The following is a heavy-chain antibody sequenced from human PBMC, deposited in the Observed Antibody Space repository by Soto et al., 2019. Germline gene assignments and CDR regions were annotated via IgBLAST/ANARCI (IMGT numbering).Heavy chain of an antibody. D-gene: IGHD5-12*01. CDR2: INPKSGAT. V-gene: IGHV1-2*02. CDR1: GYRFTGYG. CDR3: ARGPGYSGYDYDY. Sequence: ASVKVSCKASGYRFTGYGLHWVRQAPGQGLQWMGWINPKSGATDYAQKFQGRVTMTRDTSISTAYMELSRLRSDDTAVYYCARGPGYSGYDYDYWGQGTQVTVSS. J-gene: IGHJ4*02.